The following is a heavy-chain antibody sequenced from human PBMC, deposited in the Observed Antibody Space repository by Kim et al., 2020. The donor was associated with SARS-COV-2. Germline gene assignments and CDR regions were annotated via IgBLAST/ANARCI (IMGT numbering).Heavy chain of an antibody. D-gene: IGHD6-19*01. Sequence: GESLKISCKGSGYSFTSYWIGWVRQMPGKGLEWMGIIYPGDSDTRYSPSFQGQVTISADKSISTAYLQWSSLKASDTAMYYCARHRIAVAGRYYGMDVWGQGTTVTVSS. V-gene: IGHV5-51*01. J-gene: IGHJ6*02. CDR3: ARHRIAVAGRYYGMDV. CDR2: IYPGDSDT. CDR1: GYSFTSYW.